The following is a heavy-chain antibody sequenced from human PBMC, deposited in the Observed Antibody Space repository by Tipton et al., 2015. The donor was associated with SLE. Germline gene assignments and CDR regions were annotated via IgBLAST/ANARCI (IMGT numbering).Heavy chain of an antibody. CDR2: ISYDGSNK. V-gene: IGHV3-30*04. J-gene: IGHJ5*02. Sequence: SLRLSCAASGFTFSSYAMHWVRQAPGKGLEWVAVISYDGSNKYYADSVKGRFTISRDNSKNTLYLQMNSLRAEDTAVYYCAKDLVVVVVAATPLWFDPWGQGTLVTVSS. D-gene: IGHD2-15*01. CDR1: GFTFSSYA. CDR3: AKDLVVVVVAATPLWFDP.